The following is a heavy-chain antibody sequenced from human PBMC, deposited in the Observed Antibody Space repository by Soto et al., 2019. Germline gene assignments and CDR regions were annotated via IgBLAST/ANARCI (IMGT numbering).Heavy chain of an antibody. J-gene: IGHJ5*02. CDR1: GFTFSSYA. D-gene: IGHD2-2*01. V-gene: IGHV3-23*01. CDR3: AKAGLPAAMGRGWFDP. Sequence: GGSLRLSCAASGFTFSSYAMSWVRQAPGKGLEWVSAISGSGGSTYYADSVKGRFTISKDNSKNTLYLQMNSLRAEDTAVYYGAKAGLPAAMGRGWFDPWGQGTLVTVSS. CDR2: ISGSGGST.